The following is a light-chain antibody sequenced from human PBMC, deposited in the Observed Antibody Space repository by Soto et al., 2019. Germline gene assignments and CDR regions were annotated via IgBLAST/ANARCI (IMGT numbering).Light chain of an antibody. CDR3: LLSYSGARYWV. Sequence: QAVVTQGPSLTVSPGGTVTLTCGSSTGAVTGGHYSYWFQQKPGQAPRTLIYDTSNKHSWTPARFSGSLLGGKAALTLSGAQPEDEADYYCLLSYSGARYWVFGGGTKVTVL. J-gene: IGLJ3*02. CDR2: DTS. V-gene: IGLV7-46*01. CDR1: TGAVTGGHY.